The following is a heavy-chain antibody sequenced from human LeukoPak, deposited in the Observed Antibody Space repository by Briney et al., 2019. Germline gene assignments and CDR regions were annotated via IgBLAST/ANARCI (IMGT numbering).Heavy chain of an antibody. CDR1: GFTFSSYA. CDR3: TKDFGYFDY. Sequence: AGGSLRLSCAASGFTFSSYAMSWVRQAPGEGLEWVSAISGSGGSTYYADSVKGRFTISRDNSKNTLYLQMNSLRAEDTAVYYCTKDFGYFDYWGQGTLVTVSS. D-gene: IGHD3-3*01. J-gene: IGHJ4*02. CDR2: ISGSGGST. V-gene: IGHV3-23*01.